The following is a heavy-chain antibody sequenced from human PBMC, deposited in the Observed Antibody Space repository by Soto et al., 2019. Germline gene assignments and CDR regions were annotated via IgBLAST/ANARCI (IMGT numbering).Heavy chain of an antibody. Sequence: QVQLVESGGGVVQPGRSLRLSCAASGFTFSSYGMHWVRQAPGKGLEWVAVISYDGSDNYYADSVKGRFTISRDNSNNTLYLQMDSLRAEDTAVYYCAKGGVVATTYFPHCGQGTLVTVS. CDR3: AKGGVVATTYFPH. CDR1: GFTFSSYG. D-gene: IGHD2-15*01. CDR2: ISYDGSDN. V-gene: IGHV3-30*18. J-gene: IGHJ1*01.